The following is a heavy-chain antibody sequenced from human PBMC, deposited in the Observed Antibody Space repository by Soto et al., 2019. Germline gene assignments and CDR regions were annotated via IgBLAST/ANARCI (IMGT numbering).Heavy chain of an antibody. D-gene: IGHD6-19*01. V-gene: IGHV4-34*01. Sequence: QVQLQQWGAGLLKPSETLSLTCAVYGRSFSNPYYYWTWIRQPPGKGLEWIGEVDHSGGTNYTSSLXSXXTISLDTSKHHFSLRLTSVTATDTAVYYCALLNTIGWYFEDWGQGTLVTVSS. J-gene: IGHJ4*02. CDR2: VDHSGGT. CDR1: GRSFSNPYYY. CDR3: ALLNTIGWYFED.